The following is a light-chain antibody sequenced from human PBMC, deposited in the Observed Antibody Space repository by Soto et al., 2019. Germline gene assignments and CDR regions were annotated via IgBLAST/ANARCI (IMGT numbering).Light chain of an antibody. CDR3: QQLDNFPQT. Sequence: TYFASTRTAPGLYRVTITGLSIQVISSYLAWLQQKPGKAPKLLIYAASTLPSGVPSRFSGSGSGTDFTLTISSLQPEDFAAYYCQQLDNFPQTFGQGTRLEIK. CDR1: QVISSY. J-gene: IGKJ5*01. CDR2: AAS. V-gene: IGKV1-9*01.